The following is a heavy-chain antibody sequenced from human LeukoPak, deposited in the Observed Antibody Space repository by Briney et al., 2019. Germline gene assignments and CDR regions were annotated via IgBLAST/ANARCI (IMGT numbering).Heavy chain of an antibody. Sequence: GAPVKVSCKVSGYTLTELSMHWVRQAPGKGLEWMGGFDPEDGETIYAQKFQGRVTMTEDTSTDTAYMELSSLRSEDTAVYYCATTIFGVVRFDYWGQGTLVTVSS. D-gene: IGHD3-3*01. V-gene: IGHV1-24*01. CDR2: FDPEDGET. J-gene: IGHJ4*02. CDR1: GYTLTELS. CDR3: ATTIFGVVRFDY.